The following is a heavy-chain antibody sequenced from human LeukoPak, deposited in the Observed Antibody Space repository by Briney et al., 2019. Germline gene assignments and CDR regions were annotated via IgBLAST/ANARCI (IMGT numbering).Heavy chain of an antibody. J-gene: IGHJ4*02. CDR2: IKPDGSQI. CDR1: GFTFSSYW. D-gene: IGHD3-16*02. Sequence: PGGSLRLSCAASGFTFSSYWMTWVRQAPGKGLEWVANIKPDGSQIYYVDSVKGRFTISRDNAKNSLYLQMNSLRAEDTAVYYCAREYYDYVWGSYRFDYWGQGTLVTVSS. CDR3: AREYYDYVWGSYRFDY. V-gene: IGHV3-7*01.